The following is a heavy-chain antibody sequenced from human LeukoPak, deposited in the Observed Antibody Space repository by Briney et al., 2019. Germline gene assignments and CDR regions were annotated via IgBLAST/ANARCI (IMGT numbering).Heavy chain of an antibody. V-gene: IGHV4-39*01. CDR3: ARHWGPMVRGVKVWFDP. CDR2: IYYSGST. D-gene: IGHD3-10*01. J-gene: IGHJ5*02. CDR1: GGSISSSSYY. Sequence: SETLSLTCTVSGGSISSSSYYWGWLRQPPGKGLEWIGSIYYSGSTYYNPSLKSRVTISVDTSKNQFSLKLSSVTAADTAVYYCARHWGPMVRGVKVWFDPWGQGTLVTVSS.